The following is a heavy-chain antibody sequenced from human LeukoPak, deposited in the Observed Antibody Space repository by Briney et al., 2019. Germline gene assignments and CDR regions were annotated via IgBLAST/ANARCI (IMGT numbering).Heavy chain of an antibody. CDR1: GFTFSSYG. D-gene: IGHD6-13*01. CDR2: ISYDGSNK. J-gene: IGHJ4*02. Sequence: SGGSLRLSCAASGFTFSSYGMHWVRQAPGKGLEWVAVISYDGSNKYYADSVKGRFTISRDNSKNTLYLQMNSLRAEDTAVYYCANSYSSSWYFDYWGQGTLVTVSS. CDR3: ANSYSSSWYFDY. V-gene: IGHV3-30*18.